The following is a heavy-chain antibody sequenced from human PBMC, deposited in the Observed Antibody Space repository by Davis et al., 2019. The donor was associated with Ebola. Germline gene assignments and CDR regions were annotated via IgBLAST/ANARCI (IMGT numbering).Heavy chain of an antibody. Sequence: ASVTVSCKASGYTFTSYGISWVRQAAGQGLEGMGWISAYNGNTNYAQKLQGRVTMTTDTSTSTAYMELRSLRSDDTAVYYCARGARDIVVVVAATPFDYWGQGTLVTVSS. D-gene: IGHD2-15*01. V-gene: IGHV1-18*01. CDR2: ISAYNGNT. J-gene: IGHJ4*02. CDR3: ARGARDIVVVVAATPFDY. CDR1: GYTFTSYG.